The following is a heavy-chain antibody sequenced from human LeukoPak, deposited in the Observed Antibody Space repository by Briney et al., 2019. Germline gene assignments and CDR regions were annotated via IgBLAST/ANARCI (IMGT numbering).Heavy chain of an antibody. Sequence: ASVKVSCKASGGTFSSYAISWVRQAPGQGLEWMGGIIPIFGTANYAQKFQGRVTITADESTSTAYMELSSLRSEDTALYYCARLSPGYCSSTRCYPSGNYYYYMDVWGKGTTVTVSS. CDR2: IIPIFGTA. D-gene: IGHD2-2*01. CDR3: ARLSPGYCSSTRCYPSGNYYYYMDV. V-gene: IGHV1-69*13. CDR1: GGTFSSYA. J-gene: IGHJ6*03.